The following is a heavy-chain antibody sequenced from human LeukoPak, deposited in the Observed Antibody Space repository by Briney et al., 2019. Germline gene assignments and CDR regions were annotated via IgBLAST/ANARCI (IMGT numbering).Heavy chain of an antibody. CDR3: AIRLIRQLDY. CDR2: INHSGST. Sequence: PSETLSLTCAVYGGSFSGYYWSWIRQPPGKGLEWIGEINHSGSTNYNPSLKSRVTISVDTSKNQFSLKLSSVTAADTAVYYCAIRLIRQLDYWGQGTLVTVSS. J-gene: IGHJ4*02. CDR1: GGSFSGYY. V-gene: IGHV4-34*01.